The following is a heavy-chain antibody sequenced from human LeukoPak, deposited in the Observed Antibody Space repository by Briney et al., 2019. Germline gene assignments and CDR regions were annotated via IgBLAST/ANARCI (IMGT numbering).Heavy chain of an antibody. J-gene: IGHJ5*02. Sequence: SETLSLTCTVSGGSISSSSYYWGWIRQPPGKGLEWIGSIYYSGSTYYNPSLKSRVTISVDTSKNQFSLKLSSVTAADTAVYYCARPADGQYYDFWSGYSSWGQGTLVTVSS. D-gene: IGHD3-3*01. CDR1: GGSISSSSYY. CDR3: ARPADGQYYDFWSGYSS. V-gene: IGHV4-39*01. CDR2: IYYSGST.